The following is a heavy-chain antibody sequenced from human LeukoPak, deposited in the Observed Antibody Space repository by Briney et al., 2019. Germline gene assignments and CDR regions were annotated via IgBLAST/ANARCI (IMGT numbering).Heavy chain of an antibody. CDR1: GFTFSSYE. Sequence: GSLRLSCAASGFTFSSYEMNRVRQAPGKGLEWVSYISSSGSTIYYADSVKGRFTISRDNAKNSLYLQMNSLRAEDTAVYYCAATKRGGYGYNYWGQGTLVTVSS. CDR2: ISSSGSTI. CDR3: AATKRGGYGYNY. D-gene: IGHD5-18*01. V-gene: IGHV3-48*03. J-gene: IGHJ4*02.